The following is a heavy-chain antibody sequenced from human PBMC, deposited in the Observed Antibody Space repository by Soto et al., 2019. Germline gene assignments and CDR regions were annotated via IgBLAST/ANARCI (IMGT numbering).Heavy chain of an antibody. CDR1: GYTFSSYD. J-gene: IGHJ4*02. V-gene: IGHV1-8*01. Sequence: ASVKVSCKASGYTFSSYDINWVRQATGQGLEWMGWMNPNSGNTGYAQKFQGRVTMTRNPSMSTAYMELSSLRSEDTAVYYCTRGSNVAAVIDYWGQGTLVTVSS. D-gene: IGHD6-13*01. CDR3: TRGSNVAAVIDY. CDR2: MNPNSGNT.